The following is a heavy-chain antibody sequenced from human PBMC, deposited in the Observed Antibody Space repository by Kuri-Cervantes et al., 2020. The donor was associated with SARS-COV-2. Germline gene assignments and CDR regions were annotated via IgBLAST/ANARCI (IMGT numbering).Heavy chain of an antibody. CDR3: ARLSPPKDAFDI. D-gene: IGHD3-16*02. CDR1: GGSISSSSYY. Sequence: GSLRLSCTVSGGSISSSSYYWGWIRQPPGKGLEWIGSIYYGGSTYYNPSLKSRVTISVDTSKNQFSLKLSSVTAADTAVYYCARLSPPKDAFDIWGQGTMVTVSS. CDR2: IYYGGST. J-gene: IGHJ3*02. V-gene: IGHV4-39*01.